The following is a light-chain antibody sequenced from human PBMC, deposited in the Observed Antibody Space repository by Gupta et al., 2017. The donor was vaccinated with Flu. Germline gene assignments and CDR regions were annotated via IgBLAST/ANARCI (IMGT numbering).Light chain of an antibody. Sequence: EIVLTQSPATLSLSPRDRADLSCRASQTVSDYIVWYQQKPGQPPRLLLFSPSTRAAGIPPRFSVSGSGTDFTLTISSLEPEDFAVYYCQQRSNRPMYTFGQGTRLEI. CDR2: SPS. CDR1: QTVSDY. J-gene: IGKJ2*01. V-gene: IGKV3-11*01. CDR3: QQRSNRPMYT.